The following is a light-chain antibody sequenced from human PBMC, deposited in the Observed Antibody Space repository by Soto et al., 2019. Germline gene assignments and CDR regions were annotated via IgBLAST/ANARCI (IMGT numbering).Light chain of an antibody. J-gene: IGLJ3*02. CDR3: QSYDSSLSGWV. V-gene: IGLV1-40*01. CDR1: SSKIGAGYD. CDR2: GNS. Sequence: QSVLTQPPSVSGAPGQRVTISCTGSSSKIGAGYDVHWYQQLLGTAPKLLIYGNSNRPSGVPDRFSGSKTGTSASLAITGLQAEDEADYYCQSYDSSLSGWVFCGGTKLTVL.